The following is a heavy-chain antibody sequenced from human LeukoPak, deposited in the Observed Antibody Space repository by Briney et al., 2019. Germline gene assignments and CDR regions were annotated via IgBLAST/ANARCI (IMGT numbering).Heavy chain of an antibody. CDR3: ARGGAVAGSQYYYYYYYMDV. V-gene: IGHV4-34*01. D-gene: IGHD6-19*01. J-gene: IGHJ6*03. Sequence: SGTLSLTCAVYGGSFSGYYWSWIRQPPGKGLEWIGEINHSGSTNYNPSLKSRVTISVDTSKNQFSLKLSSVTAADTAVYYCARGGAVAGSQYYYYYYYMDVWGKGTTVTISS. CDR2: INHSGST. CDR1: GGSFSGYY.